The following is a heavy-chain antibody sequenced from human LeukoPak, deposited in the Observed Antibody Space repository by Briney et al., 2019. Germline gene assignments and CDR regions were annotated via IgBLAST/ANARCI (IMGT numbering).Heavy chain of an antibody. CDR2: IYTSGST. V-gene: IGHV4-4*07. CDR1: GGSISSYY. J-gene: IGHJ5*02. Sequence: SETLSLTCTVSGGSISSYYWSWIRQPAGKGLEWIGRIYTSGSTNYNPSLKSRVTMSVDTSKNQFSLKRSSVTAADTAVYYCARAGYCSGGSCYEGVNWFDPWGQGTLVTVSS. D-gene: IGHD2-15*01. CDR3: ARAGYCSGGSCYEGVNWFDP.